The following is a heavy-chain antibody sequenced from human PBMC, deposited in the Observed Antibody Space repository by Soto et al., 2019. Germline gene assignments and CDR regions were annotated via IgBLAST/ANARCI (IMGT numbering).Heavy chain of an antibody. Sequence: HPGGSLRLSCEASGFTFSSYGMHWVRQATGRGLEWVAVIWYNGRNKNCADSVKGRFTISRDNYKNTLYLQMNNLRAEDTAVYFCARSPGVKYSYYRKEVWGKGTRVTVS. D-gene: IGHD2-8*01. V-gene: IGHV3-33*01. CDR2: IWYNGRNK. J-gene: IGHJ6*03. CDR1: GFTFSSYG. CDR3: ARSPGVKYSYYRKEV.